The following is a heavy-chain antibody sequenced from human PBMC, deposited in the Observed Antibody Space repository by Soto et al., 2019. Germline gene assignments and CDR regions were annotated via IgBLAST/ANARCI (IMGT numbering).Heavy chain of an antibody. D-gene: IGHD2-8*01. J-gene: IGHJ6*02. CDR3: ARGDCANGVCYINYYYGMDV. CDR2: ISPYNGNT. Sequence: ASVKVSCKTSGYIFTNYGVGWVRQAPGQGLEWMGWISPYNGNTNYAQNFQGRVTLTTDTSTSTAFMELMSLRSDDTAVYYCARGDCANGVCYINYYYGMDVWGQGTTVTVSS. CDR1: GYIFTNYG. V-gene: IGHV1-18*01.